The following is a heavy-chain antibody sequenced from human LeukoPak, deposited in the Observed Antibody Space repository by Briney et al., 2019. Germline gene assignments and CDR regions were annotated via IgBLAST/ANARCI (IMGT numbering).Heavy chain of an antibody. CDR2: ISGVYDNI. D-gene: IGHD1-26*01. Sequence: GGSLRLSCAASGFTFSDYYMSWIRQAPGRGLEWVSYISGVYDNIYYGDSVKGRFTVSRDNAKNSVYLQMSSLRADDTAVYYCARGGAHGMDVWGQGTTVTVSS. CDR3: ARGGAHGMDV. J-gene: IGHJ6*02. V-gene: IGHV3-11*01. CDR1: GFTFSDYY.